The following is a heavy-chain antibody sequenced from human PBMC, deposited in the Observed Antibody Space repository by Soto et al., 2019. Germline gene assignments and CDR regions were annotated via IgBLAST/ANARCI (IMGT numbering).Heavy chain of an antibody. D-gene: IGHD3-22*01. V-gene: IGHV1-69*01. Sequence: QVQLVQSGAEVKKPGTSVKVSCKASGGTFSSYAISWVRQAPGQGLEWMGGIIPIFGTANYAQKFQGRVTITADESTSTAYMELSSLRSEDTAVYYCARDRGDYYDSSGYRSYFDYWGQGTLVTVSS. CDR3: ARDRGDYYDSSGYRSYFDY. CDR1: GGTFSSYA. CDR2: IIPIFGTA. J-gene: IGHJ4*02.